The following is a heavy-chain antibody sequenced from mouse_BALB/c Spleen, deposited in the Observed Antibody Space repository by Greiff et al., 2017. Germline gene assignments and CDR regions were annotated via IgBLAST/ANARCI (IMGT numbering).Heavy chain of an antibody. D-gene: IGHD1-1*02. CDR1: GYTFTDYE. CDR3: TRTGASYAMDY. J-gene: IGHJ4*01. Sequence: VQLQQSGAELVRPGASVTLSCKASGYTFTDYEMHWVKQTPVHGLEWIGAIDPETGGTAYNQKFKGKATLTADKSSSTAYMELRSLTPEDSAVYYCTRTGASYAMDYWGQGTSVTVSS. V-gene: IGHV1-15*01. CDR2: IDPETGGT.